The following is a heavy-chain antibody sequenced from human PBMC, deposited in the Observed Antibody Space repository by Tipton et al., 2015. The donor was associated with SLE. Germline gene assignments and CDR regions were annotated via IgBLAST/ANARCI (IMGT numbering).Heavy chain of an antibody. J-gene: IGHJ3*02. Sequence: GSLRLSCAASGFTFSSYWMSWVRQAPGKGLEWVANIKQDGSEKYYVDSVKGRFTISRDNAKNSLYLQMNSLRAEDTAVYYCARDPLAAALAFDIWGQGTMVTVSS. V-gene: IGHV3-7*03. CDR2: IKQDGSEK. CDR1: GFTFSSYW. CDR3: ARDPLAAALAFDI. D-gene: IGHD6-13*01.